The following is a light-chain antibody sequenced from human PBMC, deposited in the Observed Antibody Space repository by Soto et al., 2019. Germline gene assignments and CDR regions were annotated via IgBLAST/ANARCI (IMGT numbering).Light chain of an antibody. CDR2: YAS. CDR1: RGIGTA. Sequence: DIQMTQSPSSLSAAVGDRVTISCRPSRGIGTALAWYQQKPGKAPKLLIYYASNLETGVSSRFSGSGSGTDFTFTISSLQPEDIATYFCQQYENLPRFIFGPGTKVDIK. CDR3: QQYENLPRFI. J-gene: IGKJ3*01. V-gene: IGKV1-33*01.